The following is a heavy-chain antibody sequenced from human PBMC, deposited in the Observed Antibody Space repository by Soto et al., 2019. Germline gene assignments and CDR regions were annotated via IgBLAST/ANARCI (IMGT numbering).Heavy chain of an antibody. CDR1: GFTFSSYD. Sequence: GGSLRLSCAASGFTFSSYDMHWVRQATGKGLEWVSAIGTAGDTYYPGSVKGRFTISRENAKNSLYLQMNSLRAEDTAVYYCAREKVLINSYYYYGMDVWGQGTTVTVSS. V-gene: IGHV3-13*01. D-gene: IGHD1-26*01. CDR2: IGTAGDT. CDR3: AREKVLINSYYYYGMDV. J-gene: IGHJ6*02.